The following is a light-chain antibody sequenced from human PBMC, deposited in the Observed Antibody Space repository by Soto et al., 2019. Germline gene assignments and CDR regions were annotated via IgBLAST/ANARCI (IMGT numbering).Light chain of an antibody. CDR3: QQYNNWPRT. CDR1: QTVNSN. J-gene: IGKJ1*01. Sequence: EIVMTLSPATLSVSPGERAILSCRASQTVNSNLAWYQQKPGQAPRLLIYGASTRATGTPARFSGSGSGTEFTLTISSLQSEDFAVYYCQQYNNWPRTFGQGTKVDIK. CDR2: GAS. V-gene: IGKV3-15*01.